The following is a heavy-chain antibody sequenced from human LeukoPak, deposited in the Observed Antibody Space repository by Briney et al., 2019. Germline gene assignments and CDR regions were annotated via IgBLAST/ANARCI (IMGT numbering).Heavy chain of an antibody. J-gene: IGHJ4*02. CDR2: ISSYNGNT. CDR3: ARGIAAAGKGFSDY. Sequence: ASVKVSCKASGYAFTSFGMNWVRQAPGQGLEWMGWISSYNGNTNYAQKFQGRFTMTTDTSTSTAYMELRSLRSDDTAVYYCARGIAAAGKGFSDYWGQGTLVTVSS. V-gene: IGHV1-18*01. CDR1: GYAFTSFG. D-gene: IGHD6-13*01.